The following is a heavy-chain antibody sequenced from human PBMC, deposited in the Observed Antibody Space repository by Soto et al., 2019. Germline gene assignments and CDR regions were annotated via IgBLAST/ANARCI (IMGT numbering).Heavy chain of an antibody. D-gene: IGHD1-1*01. V-gene: IGHV1-69*12. CDR3: AILEMDTTEYWYFDL. CDR1: GGTFSSYA. CDR2: IIPIFGTA. Sequence: QVQLVQSGAEVKKPGSSVKVSCKASGGTFSSYAISWVRQAPGQGLEWMGGIIPIFGTANYAQKFQGRVTTXXDXSXXTAYMGLSSLRSEDTAVDYCAILEMDTTEYWYFDLWGRGTLVTVSS. J-gene: IGHJ2*01.